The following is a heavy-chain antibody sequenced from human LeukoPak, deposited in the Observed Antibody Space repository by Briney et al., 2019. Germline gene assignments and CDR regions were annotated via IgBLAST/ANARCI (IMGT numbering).Heavy chain of an antibody. D-gene: IGHD5-12*01. V-gene: IGHV1-2*06. CDR3: AREGMATIWARYYFDY. J-gene: IGHJ4*02. CDR1: RHTFTGYY. CDR2: INPNSGGT. Sequence: ASVKVSCKASRHTFTGYYMHWVRQAPGRGLEWMGRINPNSGGTNYAQKFQGRVTMTRDTSISTAYMELSRLRSDDTAVYYCAREGMATIWARYYFDYWGQGTLVTVSS.